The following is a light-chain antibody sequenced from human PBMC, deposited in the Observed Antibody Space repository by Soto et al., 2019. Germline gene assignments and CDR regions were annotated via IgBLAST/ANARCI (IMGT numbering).Light chain of an antibody. CDR1: QSINDW. J-gene: IGKJ1*01. V-gene: IGKV1-5*03. Sequence: DIQMTQSHSTLSASVGDRVTITCRASQSINDWLAWYQQKPGKAPNLLIYKASSLQSGVPSRFSGSGSGTEFTLTISSLQPDDFATFYCQQYFSYPWTFGQGTKVDIK. CDR3: QQYFSYPWT. CDR2: KAS.